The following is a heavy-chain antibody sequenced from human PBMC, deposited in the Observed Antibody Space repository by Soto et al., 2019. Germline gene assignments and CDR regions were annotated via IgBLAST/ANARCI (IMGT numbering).Heavy chain of an antibody. Sequence: AGVSLRLSCAASGFTFSSYEMNWVRQAPGKGVEWVSYISSSGSTIYYADSVKGRFTISRDNAKNLLYLQMNSLRAEDTAVYYCARDKGCSGYEFHYWGQGTLVTVSS. V-gene: IGHV3-48*03. J-gene: IGHJ4*02. CDR3: ARDKGCSGYEFHY. CDR1: GFTFSSYE. CDR2: ISSSGSTI. D-gene: IGHD5-12*01.